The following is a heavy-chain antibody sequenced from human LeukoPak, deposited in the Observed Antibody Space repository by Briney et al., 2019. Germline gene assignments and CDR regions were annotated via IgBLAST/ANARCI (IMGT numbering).Heavy chain of an antibody. CDR3: ARTRRGIAAAGTDY. D-gene: IGHD6-13*01. CDR1: GGSFIGYY. Sequence: PSETLSLTFAVYGGSFIGYYWSWIRQPPGKGLEWIGEINHSGSTNYNPSLKSRVTISVDTSKNQFSLKLSSVTAADTAVYYSARTRRGIAAAGTDYWGQGTLVTVSS. J-gene: IGHJ4*02. CDR2: INHSGST. V-gene: IGHV4-34*01.